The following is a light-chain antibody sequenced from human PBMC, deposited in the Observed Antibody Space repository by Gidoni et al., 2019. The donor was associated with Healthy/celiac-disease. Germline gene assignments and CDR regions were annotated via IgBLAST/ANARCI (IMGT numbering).Light chain of an antibody. CDR2: AAS. CDR3: QQANSFPLT. V-gene: IGKV1-12*01. CDR1: QGISCC. Sequence: PSYVAASGRDRLTITFQARQGISCCVAWYQQKPWKAPNLLIYAASSLQSGVPSRFSGSGSGTDFTLTISSLQPEDFSTYYCQQANSFPLTFGGGTKVEIK. J-gene: IGKJ4*01.